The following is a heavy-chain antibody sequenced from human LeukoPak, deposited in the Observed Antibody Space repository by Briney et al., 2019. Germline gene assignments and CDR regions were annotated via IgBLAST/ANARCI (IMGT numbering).Heavy chain of an antibody. V-gene: IGHV4-4*02. CDR2: IYHSGST. CDR1: GGSISSSNW. Sequence: SGTLSLTCAVSGGSISSSNWWSWVRQPPGKGLEWIGEIYHSGSTNYNPSLKSRVTISVDKSKNQFSLKLSSVTGADTAIYYCARTSYGGKLDNWGQGILVTVSS. D-gene: IGHD4-23*01. CDR3: ARTSYGGKLDN. J-gene: IGHJ4*02.